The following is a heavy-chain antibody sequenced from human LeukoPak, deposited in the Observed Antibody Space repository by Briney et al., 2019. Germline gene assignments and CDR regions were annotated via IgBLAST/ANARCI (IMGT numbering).Heavy chain of an antibody. D-gene: IGHD3-22*01. CDR1: GYTFTSYG. Sequence: GASVKVSCKASGYTFTSYGISWVRQAPGQGLEWMGWICAYNGNTNYAQELQGRVTMTTDTSTSTAYMELRSLRSDDTAVYYCARRQGARSSGYYSYWFDPWGQGTLVTVSS. V-gene: IGHV1-18*01. CDR3: ARRQGARSSGYYSYWFDP. CDR2: ICAYNGNT. J-gene: IGHJ5*02.